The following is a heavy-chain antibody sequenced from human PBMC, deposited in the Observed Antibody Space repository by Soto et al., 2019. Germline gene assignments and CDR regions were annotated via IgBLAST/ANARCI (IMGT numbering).Heavy chain of an antibody. D-gene: IGHD3-10*01. CDR2: IIPILGIA. CDR3: ARDKAVRGVMIFWFDP. J-gene: IGHJ5*02. V-gene: IGHV1-69*04. CDR1: GGTFSSYT. Sequence: SVKVSCKASGGTFSSYTISWVRQAPGQGLEWMGRIIPILGIANYAQKLQGRVTITADKSTSTAYMELSSLRSEDTAVYYCARDKAVRGVMIFWFDPWGQGTLVTVSS.